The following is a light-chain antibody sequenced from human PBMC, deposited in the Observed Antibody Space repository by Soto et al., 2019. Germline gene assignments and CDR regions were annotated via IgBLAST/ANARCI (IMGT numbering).Light chain of an antibody. CDR2: DVS. V-gene: IGLV2-14*01. CDR3: TSYTSSNTYV. CDR1: SSEVSGYNY. J-gene: IGLJ1*01. Sequence: QSALTQPASVSGSPGQSITISCTGTSSEVSGYNYVSWYQQHPGKAPKLMIYDVSNRPSGIYNRFSGSKSGITASLTISRLLFEGEADYYCTSYTSSNTYVFGTGTKVTVL.